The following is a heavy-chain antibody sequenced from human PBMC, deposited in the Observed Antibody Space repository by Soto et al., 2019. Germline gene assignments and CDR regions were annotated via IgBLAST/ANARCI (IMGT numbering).Heavy chain of an antibody. Sequence: QVQLVESGGGVVQPGRSLRLSCAASGFTFSSYGMHWVRQAPGKGLAWVAVIWYDGSNKYYADSVKGRFTISRDNSKNTLYLHRNSLRAEDTAVYYCARERVLYGDPRGDAFDIWGQGTMVTVSS. D-gene: IGHD4-17*01. CDR1: GFTFSSYG. CDR3: ARERVLYGDPRGDAFDI. CDR2: IWYDGSNK. J-gene: IGHJ3*02. V-gene: IGHV3-33*01.